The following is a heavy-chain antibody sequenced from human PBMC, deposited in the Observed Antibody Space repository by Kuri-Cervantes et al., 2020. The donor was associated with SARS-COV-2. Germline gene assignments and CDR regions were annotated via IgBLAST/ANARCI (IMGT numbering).Heavy chain of an antibody. V-gene: IGHV3-74*01. J-gene: IGHJ4*02. CDR1: GFTFSSYW. CDR3: AKGGVAVDGWDVDY. CDR2: INSDGSST. Sequence: GESLKISCAASGFTFSSYWMHWVRQAPGKGLVWVSRINSDGSSTSYADSVKGRFTISRDNAKNTLYLQMNSLRAEDTAVYYCAKGGVAVDGWDVDYWDQGTLVTVSS. D-gene: IGHD6-19*01.